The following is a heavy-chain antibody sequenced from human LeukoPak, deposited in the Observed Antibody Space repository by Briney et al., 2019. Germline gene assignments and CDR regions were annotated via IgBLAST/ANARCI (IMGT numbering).Heavy chain of an antibody. J-gene: IGHJ4*02. CDR3: ARAGSQQLVPPLGG. D-gene: IGHD6-13*01. V-gene: IGHV7-4-1*02. CDR1: GYTFTSYA. Sequence: GASVKVSCKASGYTFTSYAMNWVRQAPGQGLEWMGWINTNTGNPTYAQGFTGRFVFSLDTSVSTAYLQISSLKAEDTAVYYCARAGSQQLVPPLGGWGQGTLVTVSS. CDR2: INTNTGNP.